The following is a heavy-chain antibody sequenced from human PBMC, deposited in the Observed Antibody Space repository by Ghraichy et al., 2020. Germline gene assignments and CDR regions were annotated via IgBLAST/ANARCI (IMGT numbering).Heavy chain of an antibody. D-gene: IGHD2-2*01. CDR1: GGSISSYY. J-gene: IGHJ6*02. Sequence: SETLSLTCTVSGGSISSYYWSWIRQPPGKGLEWIGYIYYRGSTNYNPSLKSRVTISVDTSKNQFSLRLSSVTDADTAVYYCARGQYLQTGAYYYYGLDVWGQGTTVTVSS. CDR3: ARGQYLQTGAYYYYGLDV. V-gene: IGHV4-59*01. CDR2: IYYRGST.